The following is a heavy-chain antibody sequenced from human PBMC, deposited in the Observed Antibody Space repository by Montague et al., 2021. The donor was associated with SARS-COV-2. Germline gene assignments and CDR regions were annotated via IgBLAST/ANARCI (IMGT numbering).Heavy chain of an antibody. Sequence: RLSLSASGFTFSSYAMHWVRQAPGKGLEWVAVISYDGSNKYYADSVKGRFTISRDNSKNTLYLQMNSLRAEDTAVYYCARDRWYYDILTGYLPRPYYYYYYGMDVWGQGTTVTVSS. CDR3: ARDRWYYDILTGYLPRPYYYYYYGMDV. D-gene: IGHD3-9*01. J-gene: IGHJ6*02. CDR1: GFTFSSYA. CDR2: ISYDGSNK. V-gene: IGHV3-30-3*01.